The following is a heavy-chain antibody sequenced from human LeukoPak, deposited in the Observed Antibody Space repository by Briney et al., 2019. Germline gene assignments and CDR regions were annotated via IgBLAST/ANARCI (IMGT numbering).Heavy chain of an antibody. CDR2: ISAYNGNT. J-gene: IGHJ5*02. CDR1: GYTFTSYG. CDR3: ARERAQDGDYGRSWFDP. Sequence: ASVKVSCKASGYTFTSYGISWVRQAPGQGLEWMGWISAYNGNTNYAQKLQGRVTMTTDTSTSTAYMELRSLRSDDTAVYYCARERAQDGDYGRSWFDPWGQGTLVTVSS. V-gene: IGHV1-18*01. D-gene: IGHD4-17*01.